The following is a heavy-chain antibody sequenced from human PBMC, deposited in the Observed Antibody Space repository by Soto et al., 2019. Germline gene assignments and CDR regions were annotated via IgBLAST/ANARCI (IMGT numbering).Heavy chain of an antibody. CDR3: ARFFGVTPLPDV. D-gene: IGHD4-4*01. J-gene: IGHJ6*02. CDR1: GYSFTSYW. Sequence: GESLKISCKGSGYSFTSYWISWVRQMPGKGLEWMGRIDPSDSYTNYSPSFQGHVTISADKSISTAYLQWSSLKASDTAMYYCARFFGVTPLPDVWGQGPTGTVSS. V-gene: IGHV5-10-1*01. CDR2: IDPSDSYT.